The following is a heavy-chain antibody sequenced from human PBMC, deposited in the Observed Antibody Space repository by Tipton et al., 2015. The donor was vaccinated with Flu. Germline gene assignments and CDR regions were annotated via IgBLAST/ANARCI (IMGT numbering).Heavy chain of an antibody. J-gene: IGHJ4*02. V-gene: IGHV4-4*07. CDR3: ARGSGSGTYVIFDF. CDR2: IYTSGST. CDR1: GGSLSSFY. Sequence: LRLSCTVSGGSLSSFYWSWIRQPAGKGLEWIGRIYTSGSTKYNPFLKSRLSMSVDTSKNQFSLKLTSVTAADTAVYYCARGSGSGTYVIFDFWGQGTLVTVSS. D-gene: IGHD3-10*01.